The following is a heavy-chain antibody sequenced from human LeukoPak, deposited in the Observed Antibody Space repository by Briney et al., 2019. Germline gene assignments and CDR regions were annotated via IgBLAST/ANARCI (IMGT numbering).Heavy chain of an antibody. CDR1: GYNFTTYW. J-gene: IGHJ4*02. Sequence: RGESLKISCQGSGYNFTTYWIGWVRQMPGKGLECMGIIYPGDSDTRYSPSFQGQVTISADKSISTAYLQWSSLKASDTAMYYCARLPTGGDRYFDQWGQGTLVTVSS. V-gene: IGHV5-51*01. CDR3: ARLPTGGDRYFDQ. D-gene: IGHD3-16*01. CDR2: IYPGDSDT.